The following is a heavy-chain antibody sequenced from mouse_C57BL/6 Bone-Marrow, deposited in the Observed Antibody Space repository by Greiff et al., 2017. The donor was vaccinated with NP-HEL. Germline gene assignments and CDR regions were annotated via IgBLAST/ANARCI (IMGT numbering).Heavy chain of an antibody. CDR3: TRDPLSYGSSPAWFAY. V-gene: IGHV5-9-1*02. CDR2: ISSGGDYI. CDR1: GFTFSSYA. J-gene: IGHJ3*01. Sequence: EVKLQESGEGLVKPGGSLKLSCAASGFTFSSYAMSWVRQTPEKRLEWVAYISSGGDYIYYADTVKGRFTISRDNARNTLYLQMSSLKSEDTAMYYCTRDPLSYGSSPAWFAYWGQGTLVTVSA. D-gene: IGHD1-1*01.